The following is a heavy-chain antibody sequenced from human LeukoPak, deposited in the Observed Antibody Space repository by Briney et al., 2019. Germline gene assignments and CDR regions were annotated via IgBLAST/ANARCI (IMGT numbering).Heavy chain of an antibody. J-gene: IGHJ4*02. D-gene: IGHD2-21*02. CDR2: IYYSGST. CDR3: ARLLVGTLYYFDY. CDR1: GVSISSSSYY. V-gene: IGHV4-39*01. Sequence: KPSETLSLTCTVSGVSISSSSYYWGWIRQPPGKGLEWIGSIYYSGSTYYNPSLKSRVTISVDTSKNQFSLKLSSVTAADTAVYYCARLLVGTLYYFDYWGQGTLVTVSS.